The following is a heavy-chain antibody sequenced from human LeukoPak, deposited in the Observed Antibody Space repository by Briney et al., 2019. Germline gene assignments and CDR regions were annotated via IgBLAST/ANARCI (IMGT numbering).Heavy chain of an antibody. CDR3: ATGVRGYNSALDY. Sequence: GGSLRLSCAASGFTFSNYYMNWVRQAPGKGLEWASSISSGSSYIYYADSLKGRFTISRDNAKNSLYLQMNSLRAEDTAVYYCATGVRGYNSALDYWGQGTLVTVSP. D-gene: IGHD6-19*01. J-gene: IGHJ4*02. CDR2: ISSGSSYI. V-gene: IGHV3-21*01. CDR1: GFTFSNYY.